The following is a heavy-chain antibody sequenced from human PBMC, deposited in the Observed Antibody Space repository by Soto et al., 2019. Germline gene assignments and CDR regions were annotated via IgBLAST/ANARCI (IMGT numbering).Heavy chain of an antibody. CDR2: INTYNGNT. J-gene: IGHJ6*02. CDR1: GYTFTSYG. D-gene: IGHD3-16*01. CDR3: AMVDVYVTPSPQDV. Sequence: QVQLVQSGAEVKNPGASVKVSCKTFGYTFTSYGIGWARQAPGQGLEWMGWINTYNGNTNYAQNLQGRVTLTTDTSTSLAYMELRTLRSNDTAIYYCAMVDVYVTPSPQDVWGQGTTVTVSS. V-gene: IGHV1-18*01.